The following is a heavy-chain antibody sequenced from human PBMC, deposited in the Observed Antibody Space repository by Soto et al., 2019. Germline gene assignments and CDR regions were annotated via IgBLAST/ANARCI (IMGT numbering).Heavy chain of an antibody. D-gene: IGHD5-18*01. J-gene: IGHJ4*02. CDR3: VSDRGYGHASVPYS. CDR2: ISYDGSLQ. CDR1: GFAFSSYG. V-gene: IGHV3-30*03. Sequence: QAQVVESGGGVVQPGRSLRLSCAASGFAFSSYGMHWVRQAPGTGLEWVAVISYDGSLQHYADSVKGRFTISRDNSKNMVLLQMSSLRAEDTAVYYCVSDRGYGHASVPYSWGQVTLVSVSS.